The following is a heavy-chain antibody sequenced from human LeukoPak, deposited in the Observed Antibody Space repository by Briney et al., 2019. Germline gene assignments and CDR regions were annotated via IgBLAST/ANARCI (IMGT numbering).Heavy chain of an antibody. V-gene: IGHV3-30-3*01. J-gene: IGHJ5*02. CDR2: ITSDGNKE. D-gene: IGHD3-16*01. CDR1: GLTFNNYA. CDR3: ARDRSGDFPNWFDP. Sequence: GGSLRLSCAASGLTFNNYAMYWVRQAPGKGLEWLASITSDGNKEFHADSVKGRFTISRDNSKNILYLQMNSLRAEDTAVYYCARDRSGDFPNWFDPWGQGTLVTVSS.